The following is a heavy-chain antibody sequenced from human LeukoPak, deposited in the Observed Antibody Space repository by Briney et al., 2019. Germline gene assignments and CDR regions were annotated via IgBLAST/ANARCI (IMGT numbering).Heavy chain of an antibody. Sequence: PGRSLRLSCVASGFIFRNYAMHWVRQAPGKGLEWVAVGSQDGRNKIYGDSVKGRFTISRDNSKNTVYLQMDNLRPEDTAVYYCAKDRDSSTWSFFDFWGQGTLVTVSS. J-gene: IGHJ4*02. CDR1: GFIFRNYA. V-gene: IGHV3-30*18. CDR2: GSQDGRNK. D-gene: IGHD6-13*01. CDR3: AKDRDSSTWSFFDF.